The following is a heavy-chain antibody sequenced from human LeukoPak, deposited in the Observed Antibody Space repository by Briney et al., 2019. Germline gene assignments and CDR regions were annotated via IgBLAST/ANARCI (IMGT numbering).Heavy chain of an antibody. CDR1: GYTFTSYG. V-gene: IGHV1-18*01. D-gene: IGHD1-26*01. J-gene: IGHJ3*02. Sequence: EASVKVSCKASGYTFTSYGISWVRQAPGQGLEWMGWISAYNGNTNYAQKLQGRVTMTTDTSTSTAYMELRSLRSDDTAVYYCARGSGSYRAVDAFDIWGQGTMVTVSS. CDR2: ISAYNGNT. CDR3: ARGSGSYRAVDAFDI.